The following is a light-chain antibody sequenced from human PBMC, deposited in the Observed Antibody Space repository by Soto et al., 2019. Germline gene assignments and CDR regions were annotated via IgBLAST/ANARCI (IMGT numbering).Light chain of an antibody. Sequence: QSALTQPASVSGSPGQSITISCTGTSSDVGGYNYVSWYQQHPGKAPQLMIYDVNNRPSGVSNRFSGSKSGNTASLTISGLQAEDEAGYYCSSYTSSSTLVVFGGGTKLTVL. CDR3: SSYTSSSTLVV. J-gene: IGLJ2*01. V-gene: IGLV2-14*01. CDR1: SSDVGGYNY. CDR2: DVN.